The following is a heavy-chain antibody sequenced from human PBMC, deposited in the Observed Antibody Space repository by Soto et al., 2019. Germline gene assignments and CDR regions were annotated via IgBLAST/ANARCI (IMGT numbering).Heavy chain of an antibody. Sequence: ASVKVSCKASGYTFTSYAMHWVRQAPGQRLEWMGWINAGNGNTKYSQKFQGRVTITRDTSASTAYMELSSLRSEDTAVYYCARDYDTSGYIQFDYWGQGTLVTVSS. CDR1: GYTFTSYA. J-gene: IGHJ4*02. D-gene: IGHD3-22*01. V-gene: IGHV1-3*01. CDR2: INAGNGNT. CDR3: ARDYDTSGYIQFDY.